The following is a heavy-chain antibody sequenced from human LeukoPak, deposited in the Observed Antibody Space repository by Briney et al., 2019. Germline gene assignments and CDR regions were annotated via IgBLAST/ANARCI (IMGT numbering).Heavy chain of an antibody. CDR2: ISGSGGST. J-gene: IGHJ4*02. CDR3: AKGPTWATVTSLVLWYFDY. CDR1: GFTFSSYS. Sequence: EAGGSLRLSCAASGFTFSSYSMNWVRQAPGKGLEWVSAISGSGGSTYYADSVKGRFTISRDNSKNTLYLQMNSLRAEDTAVYYCAKGPTWATVTSLVLWYFDYWGQGTLVTVSS. D-gene: IGHD4-17*01. V-gene: IGHV3-23*01.